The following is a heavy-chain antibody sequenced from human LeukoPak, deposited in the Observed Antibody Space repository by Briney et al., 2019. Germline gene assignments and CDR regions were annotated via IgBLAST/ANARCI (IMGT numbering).Heavy chain of an antibody. Sequence: SGGSLRLSCAASGFTFRSYGMHWVRQAPGKGLEWVTFIGYDGSNKYYTDSVKGRFTISRDNSKNTLYLQMNSLRTEDTAVYYCAKDSYYYIDVWGKGTTVTVSS. CDR3: AKDSYYYIDV. V-gene: IGHV3-30*02. J-gene: IGHJ6*03. CDR1: GFTFRSYG. CDR2: IGYDGSNK.